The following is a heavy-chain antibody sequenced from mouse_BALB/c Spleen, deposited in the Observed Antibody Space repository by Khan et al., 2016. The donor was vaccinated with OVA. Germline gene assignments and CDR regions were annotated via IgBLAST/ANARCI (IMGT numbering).Heavy chain of an antibody. V-gene: IGHV1-39*01. J-gene: IGHJ3*01. CDR3: ARSGYGAFAY. CDR1: GYSFTGYI. Sequence: VQLKQSGPELEKPGASVKISCKASGYSFTGYIMNWVKQSNGKSLEWIGNIDPYYGATNYNQKFKGKATLTVDNSSSTAYMQLKSLTSEDSAVYYCARSGYGAFAYWGQGTLVTVSA. D-gene: IGHD1-1*02. CDR2: IDPYYGAT.